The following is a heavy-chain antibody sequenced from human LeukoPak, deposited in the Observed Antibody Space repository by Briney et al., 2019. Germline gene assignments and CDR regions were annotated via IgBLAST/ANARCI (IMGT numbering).Heavy chain of an antibody. Sequence: PSETLSLTCAVSGGSMNSGVYHWSWLRPATGKGLEGGGRSDNGGGTSLNPSLQSRINIFVDTSRNEFSQRLNSVAAADTAVYFCARFRPGSRYQLTYFFDSWGQGTLVTVSS. CDR3: ARFRPGSRYQLTYFFDS. CDR2: SDNGGGT. CDR1: GGSMNSGVYH. J-gene: IGHJ5*01. D-gene: IGHD2-2*01. V-gene: IGHV4-61*02.